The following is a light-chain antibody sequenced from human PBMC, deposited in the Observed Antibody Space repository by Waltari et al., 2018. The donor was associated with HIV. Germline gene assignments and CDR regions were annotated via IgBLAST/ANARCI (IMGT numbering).Light chain of an antibody. CDR1: NIGSKS. Sequence: SYVLTQQPSVSVAPGKTARITCGGNNIGSKSVHWYQQKPGQAPVLVIYYASDRPSGIPERFSGSNSGNTATLTISRVEAGDEADYYCQVWDSSSDLQVVFGGGTKLTVL. V-gene: IGLV3-21*04. CDR3: QVWDSSSDLQVV. J-gene: IGLJ2*01. CDR2: YAS.